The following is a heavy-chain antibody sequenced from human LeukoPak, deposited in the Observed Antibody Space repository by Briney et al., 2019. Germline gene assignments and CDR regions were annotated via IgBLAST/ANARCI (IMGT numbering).Heavy chain of an antibody. CDR3: ARDGRSSGTDY. CDR2: IWYDGSNK. J-gene: IGHJ4*02. CDR1: GFTFSSYG. V-gene: IGHV3-33*01. Sequence: GGSLRLSCAASGFTFSSYGMHWVRQAPGKGLEWVAVIWYDGSNKYYADSVKGRFTISRDNSKNTLYLQMNSLRAEDTAVYYCARDGRSSGTDYWGQGTLVTASS. D-gene: IGHD3-22*01.